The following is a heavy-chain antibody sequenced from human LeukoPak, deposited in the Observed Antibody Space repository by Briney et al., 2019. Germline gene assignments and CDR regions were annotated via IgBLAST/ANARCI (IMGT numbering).Heavy chain of an antibody. CDR3: ARVRRSAVAGLWLDY. Sequence: KPSETLSLTCTVSGGSISSYYWSWIRQPPGKGLEWIGYIYYSGSTNYNPSLKSRVTISLDTSKNQFSLKLSSVTAADTAVYYCARVRRSAVAGLWLDYWGQGTLVTVSS. V-gene: IGHV4-59*01. CDR1: GGSISSYY. CDR2: IYYSGST. J-gene: IGHJ4*02. D-gene: IGHD6-19*01.